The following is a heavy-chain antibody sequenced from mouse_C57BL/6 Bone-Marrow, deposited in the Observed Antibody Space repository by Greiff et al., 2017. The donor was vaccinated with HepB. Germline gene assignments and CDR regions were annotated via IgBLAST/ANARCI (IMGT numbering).Heavy chain of an antibody. Sequence: QVQLQQSGAELVKPGASVKISCKASGYAFSSYWMNWVKQRPGKGLEWIGQIYPGDGDTNYNGKFKGKATLTADKSSSTAYMQLSSLTSEDSAVYFCARWRVDLLGMDYWGQGTSVTVSS. CDR1: GYAFSSYW. V-gene: IGHV1-80*01. J-gene: IGHJ4*01. CDR2: IYPGDGDT. CDR3: ARWRVDLLGMDY. D-gene: IGHD1-1*01.